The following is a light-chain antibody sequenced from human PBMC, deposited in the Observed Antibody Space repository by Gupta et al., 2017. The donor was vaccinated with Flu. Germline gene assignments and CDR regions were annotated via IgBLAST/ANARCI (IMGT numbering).Light chain of an antibody. CDR3: QQEYDTPPS. J-gene: IGKJ2*01. CDR2: NAS. CDR1: QGITDS. Sequence: DIQMTQSPSSVSAFVGDRVTITCRASQGITDSLVWFQQKPGKAPKSLIFNASTLHSGVPSRFSGGGYGRVFTLTISSRQPEDFATYYCQQEYDTPPSFGQGTKLEIK. V-gene: IGKV1-16*01.